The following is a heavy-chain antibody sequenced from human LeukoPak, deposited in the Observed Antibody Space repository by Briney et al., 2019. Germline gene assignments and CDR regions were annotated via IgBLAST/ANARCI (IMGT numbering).Heavy chain of an antibody. J-gene: IGHJ4*02. CDR2: IKQDGSEK. CDR3: ARESASQPYDSSPAAGAYYFDY. Sequence: GGSLRLSCAASGFTFSSYWMSWVRQAPGKGREWVANIKQDGSEKYYVDSVKGRFTISRDNAKNSLYLQMNSLRAEDTAVYYCARESASQPYDSSPAAGAYYFDYWGQGTLVTVSS. CDR1: GFTFSSYW. D-gene: IGHD6-13*01. V-gene: IGHV3-7*01.